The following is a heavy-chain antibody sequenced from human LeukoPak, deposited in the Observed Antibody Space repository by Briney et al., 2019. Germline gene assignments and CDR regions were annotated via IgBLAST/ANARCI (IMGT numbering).Heavy chain of an antibody. D-gene: IGHD3-10*01. CDR2: INQDGSEK. V-gene: IGHV3-7*01. CDR3: ARPLKYYYGSETYFWFDP. Sequence: GGSLSLLCAASGFTFTTYWMGWVRQAPGKGLEGVANINQDGSEKYYVDSVRGRFTISRDNAKNSLYLQMNSLRAEDAAVYYCARPLKYYYGSETYFWFDPWGQGTLVTVSS. J-gene: IGHJ5*02. CDR1: GFTFTTYW.